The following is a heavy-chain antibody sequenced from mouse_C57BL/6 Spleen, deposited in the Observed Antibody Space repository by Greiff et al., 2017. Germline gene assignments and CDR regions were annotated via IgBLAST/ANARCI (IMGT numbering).Heavy chain of an antibody. CDR2: INPNYGTT. CDR1: GYSFTDYN. CDR3: ARRVITTVVEGYAMDY. Sequence: VQLKESGPELVKPGASVKISCKASGYSFTDYNMNWVKQSNGKSLEWIGVINPNYGTTSYNQKFKGKATLTVDQSSSTAYMQLNSLTSEDSAVYYCARRVITTVVEGYAMDYWGQGTSVTVSS. D-gene: IGHD1-1*01. J-gene: IGHJ4*01. V-gene: IGHV1-39*01.